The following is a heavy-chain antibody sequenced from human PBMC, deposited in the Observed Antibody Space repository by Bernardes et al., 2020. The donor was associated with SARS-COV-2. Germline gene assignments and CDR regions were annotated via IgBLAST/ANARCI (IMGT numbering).Heavy chain of an antibody. CDR1: GYRFTSYG. V-gene: IGHV1-18*01. D-gene: IGHD3-22*01. CDR2: ISAFNGNT. CDR3: ARAFENYYDRSGNYYSDAFDI. J-gene: IGHJ3*02. Sequence: ASVKVSCKVFGYRFTSYGLSWVRQAPGQGLEWMGWISAFNGNTNYALKVQDRVTLTADTSTSTVYMELRSLRSDDTAVYYCARAFENYYDRSGNYYSDAFDIWGQGTMVTVSP.